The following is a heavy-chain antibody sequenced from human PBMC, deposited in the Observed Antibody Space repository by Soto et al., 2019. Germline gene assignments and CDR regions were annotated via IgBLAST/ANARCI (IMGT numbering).Heavy chain of an antibody. V-gene: IGHV3-23*01. Sequence: EVPLLESGGGLVQPGGSLRLSCAASGFTFSSYAMSWVRQAPGKGLEWVSAISGSGGSTYYADSVKGRFTISRDNSKNTLYLQMNSLRAEDTAVYYCAKGRVVVPAAPLDYWGQGTLVTVSS. CDR3: AKGRVVVPAAPLDY. CDR2: ISGSGGST. D-gene: IGHD2-2*01. CDR1: GFTFSSYA. J-gene: IGHJ4*02.